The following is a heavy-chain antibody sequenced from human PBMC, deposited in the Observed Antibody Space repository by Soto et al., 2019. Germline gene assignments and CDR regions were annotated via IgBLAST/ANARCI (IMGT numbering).Heavy chain of an antibody. CDR2: IYPGDSDT. D-gene: IGHD2-8*01. CDR1: GYSFTSYW. Sequence: PGESLKISCKASGYSFTSYWIGWVRQMPGKGLEWMGIIYPGDSDTRYSPSFQGQVTISADKSISTAYLQWSSLKASDTAMYYCARYCTNGVCNNWVDPWGQGTLVTVSS. V-gene: IGHV5-51*01. J-gene: IGHJ5*02. CDR3: ARYCTNGVCNNWVDP.